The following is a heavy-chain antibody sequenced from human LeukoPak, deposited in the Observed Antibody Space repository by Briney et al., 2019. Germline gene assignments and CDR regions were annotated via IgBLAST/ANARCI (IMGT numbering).Heavy chain of an antibody. V-gene: IGHV3-7*01. Sequence: GGSLTLSCAASGFAFSSFWMSWVRQAPGKGLEWVANIKPDGSEKYFVDSVKGRFTISRDNAKNSLYLQMNSLRAEDTAVYYCARAEDIVVVVAVTEGYYFDYWGQGTLVTVSS. D-gene: IGHD2-15*01. J-gene: IGHJ4*02. CDR3: ARAEDIVVVVAVTEGYYFDY. CDR1: GFAFSSFW. CDR2: IKPDGSEK.